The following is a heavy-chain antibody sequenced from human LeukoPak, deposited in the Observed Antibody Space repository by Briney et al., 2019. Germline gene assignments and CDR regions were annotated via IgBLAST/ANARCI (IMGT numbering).Heavy chain of an antibody. D-gene: IGHD3-10*01. V-gene: IGHV3-66*01. CDR2: IYSGGST. J-gene: IGHJ6*02. CDR1: GFTFSSYA. CDR3: ARDRAPQDV. Sequence: TGGSLRLSCAASGFTFSSYAMSWVRQAPGKGLEWVSVIYSGGSTYYADSVKGRFTISRDNSKNTLYLQMNSLRAEDTAVYYCARDRAPQDVWGQGTTVTVSS.